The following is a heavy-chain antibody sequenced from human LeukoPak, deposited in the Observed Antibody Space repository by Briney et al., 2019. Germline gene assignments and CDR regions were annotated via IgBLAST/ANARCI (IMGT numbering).Heavy chain of an antibody. CDR3: ARNYYYDSSGPSNYYYYMDV. CDR1: GFTFSSYE. D-gene: IGHD3-22*01. V-gene: IGHV3-48*03. J-gene: IGHJ6*03. CDR2: ISSSGSTI. Sequence: GGSLRLSCAASGFTFSSYEMNWVRQAPGKGLEWVSYISSSGSTIYYADSVKGRFTISRDNAKNSLYLQMNSLRAEDTAVYYCARNYYYDSSGPSNYYYYMDVWGKGTTVTISS.